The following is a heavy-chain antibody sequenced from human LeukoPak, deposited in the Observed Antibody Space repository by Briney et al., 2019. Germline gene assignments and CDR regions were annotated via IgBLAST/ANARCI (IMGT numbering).Heavy chain of an antibody. V-gene: IGHV3-23*01. J-gene: IGHJ4*02. CDR1: GFTFDNYA. Sequence: AGGSLRLSCAASGFTFDNYAMHWVRQAPGRGLEWVSAISDTGATTYDADSVKGRLTISRDNSRSTLYLQMNSLRAEDTALYYCAKDTSIGRYCTNGVCSPFDYWGQGTLVTVSS. CDR2: ISDTGATT. CDR3: AKDTSIGRYCTNGVCSPFDY. D-gene: IGHD2-8*01.